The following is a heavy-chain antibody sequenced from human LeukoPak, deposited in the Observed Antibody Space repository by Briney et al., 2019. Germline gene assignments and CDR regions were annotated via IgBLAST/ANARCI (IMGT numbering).Heavy chain of an antibody. V-gene: IGHV4-61*01. CDR3: ARVASGYDVFDI. D-gene: IGHD3-3*01. Sequence: SETLSLTCTVSGGSVSSGSYYWSWIRQPPGKGLEWIGYIYYSGSTNYNPSLKSRVAISVDTSKNQFSLKLSSVTAADTAVFYCARVASGYDVFDIWGQGTMVTVSS. CDR2: IYYSGST. J-gene: IGHJ3*02. CDR1: GGSVSSGSYY.